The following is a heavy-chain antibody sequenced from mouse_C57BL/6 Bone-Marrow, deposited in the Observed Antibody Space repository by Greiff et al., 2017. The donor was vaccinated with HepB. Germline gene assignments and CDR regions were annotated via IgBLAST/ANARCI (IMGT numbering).Heavy chain of an antibody. Sequence: EVKLVESGPGLVKPSQSLSLTCSVTGYSITSGYYWNWIRQFPGNKLEWMGYISYDGSNNYNPSLKNRISITRNTSKNQFFLKLNSVTTEDTATYYCARDNVISYVAMDYWGQGTSVTVSS. J-gene: IGHJ4*01. CDR1: GYSITSGYY. V-gene: IGHV3-6*01. CDR2: ISYDGSN. D-gene: IGHD1-1*01. CDR3: ARDNVISYVAMDY.